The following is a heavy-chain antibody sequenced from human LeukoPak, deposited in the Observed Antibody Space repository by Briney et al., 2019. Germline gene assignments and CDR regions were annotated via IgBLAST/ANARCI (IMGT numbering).Heavy chain of an antibody. CDR1: GFTFSSYG. J-gene: IGHJ4*02. CDR3: ARDWMVRGPLGY. V-gene: IGHV3-33*01. D-gene: IGHD4/OR15-4a*01. CDR2: IWNDGSSR. Sequence: SLTLSCAASGFTFSSYGMHWVRQAPGKGLEWVAVIWNDGSSRYYADSVKGRFTISRDNSKNTLYLQMNSLRAEDTAVYYCARDWMVRGPLGYWGQGTLVTVSS.